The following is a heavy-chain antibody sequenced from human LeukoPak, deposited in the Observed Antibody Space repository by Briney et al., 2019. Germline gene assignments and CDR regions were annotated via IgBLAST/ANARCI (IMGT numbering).Heavy chain of an antibody. Sequence: SVKVSCKASGGTFSSYAISWVRQAPGQGLEWMGGIIPIFGTANYAQKFQGRVTITTDESTSTAYMELSSLRSEDTAVYYCARERCEVRGSQHLWGQGTLVTVSS. J-gene: IGHJ4*02. D-gene: IGHD1-26*01. CDR3: ARERCEVRGSQHL. V-gene: IGHV1-69*05. CDR1: GGTFSSYA. CDR2: IIPIFGTA.